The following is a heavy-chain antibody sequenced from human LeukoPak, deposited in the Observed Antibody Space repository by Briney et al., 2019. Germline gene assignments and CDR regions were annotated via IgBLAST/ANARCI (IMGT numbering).Heavy chain of an antibody. CDR3: ARDSGTTGEVKFDP. V-gene: IGHV4-4*07. D-gene: IGHD3-10*01. CDR2: IYPRGS. CDR1: GGSISNFY. J-gene: IGHJ5*02. Sequence: SETLSLTCTVSGGSISNFYLSWIRQAAGKGLEWIGRIYPRGSDYNPSLKSRVTMSRDTSKKQFSLNLRSVTAADTAVYYCARDSGTTGEVKFDPWGQGTLVTVSS.